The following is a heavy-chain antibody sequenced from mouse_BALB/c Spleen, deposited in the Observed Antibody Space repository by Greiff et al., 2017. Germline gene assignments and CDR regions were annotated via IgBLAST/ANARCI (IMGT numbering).Heavy chain of an antibody. D-gene: IGHD2-4*01. CDR2: IDPANGNT. CDR3: ARSYDYDGFDY. Sequence: VQLQQSGAELVKPGASVKLSCTASGFNIKDTYMHWVKQRPEQGLEWIGRIDPANGNTKYDPKFQGKATITADTSSNTAYLQLSSLTSEDTAVYYCARSYDYDGFDYWGQGTLVTVSA. J-gene: IGHJ3*01. V-gene: IGHV14-3*02. CDR1: GFNIKDTY.